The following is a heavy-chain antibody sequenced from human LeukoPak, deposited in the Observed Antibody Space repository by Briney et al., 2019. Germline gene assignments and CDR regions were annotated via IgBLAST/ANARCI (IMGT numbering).Heavy chain of an antibody. D-gene: IGHD5-24*01. Sequence: SGPTLVNPTQTLTLTCTFSGFSPSTSGVGVGWIRQPPGKALEWLALIYWDDDKRYSPSLKSRLTITKDTSKNQVVLTMTSMDPVDTATYYCAHSITRWLQFEGFYFDYWGQGTLVTVSS. CDR1: GFSPSTSGVG. CDR2: IYWDDDK. V-gene: IGHV2-5*02. CDR3: AHSITRWLQFEGFYFDY. J-gene: IGHJ4*02.